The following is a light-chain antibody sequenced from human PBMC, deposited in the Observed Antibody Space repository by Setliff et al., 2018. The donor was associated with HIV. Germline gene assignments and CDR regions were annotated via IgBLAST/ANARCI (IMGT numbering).Light chain of an antibody. CDR3: SSYTSSSTPYV. Sequence: QSVLTQPRSVSGSPGQSVTISCTGTSSDVGGYKYVSWYQHHPGKAPKLMIYDVSNRPSGVSNRFSGSKSGNTASLTISGLQAEDEADYYCSSYTSSSTPYVFGTGTKVTVL. CDR1: SSDVGGYKY. CDR2: DVS. V-gene: IGLV2-14*03. J-gene: IGLJ1*01.